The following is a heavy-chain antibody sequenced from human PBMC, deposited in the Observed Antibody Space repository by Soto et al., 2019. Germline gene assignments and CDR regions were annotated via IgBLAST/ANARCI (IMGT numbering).Heavy chain of an antibody. CDR1: GFSLSTNEVG. Sequence: QITLKESGPTLMKPTQTLTLTCTFSGFSLSTNEVGVGWIRQPPGKALEWLALIYWNDDARYSPSLKNRLTITKDTSKNQVVLTMTNMDPVDTATYYCIHDCKLGYTGYDRFDYWGQGTLVTVSS. CDR2: IYWNDDA. D-gene: IGHD5-12*01. CDR3: IHDCKLGYTGYDRFDY. J-gene: IGHJ4*02. V-gene: IGHV2-5*01.